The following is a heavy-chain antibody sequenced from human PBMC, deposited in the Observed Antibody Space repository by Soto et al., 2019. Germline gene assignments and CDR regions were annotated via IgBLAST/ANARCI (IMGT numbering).Heavy chain of an antibody. D-gene: IGHD6-6*01. Sequence: EVQLVESGGGLVKPGGSLRLSCAASGFTFSNAWMSWVRQAPGKGLEWVGRIKSKTDGGTTDYAAPVKGRFTISRDDSKNTLYLQMNSLKTEDTAVYYCTTIVWVAARLLAYYYYGMDVWGQGTTVTVSS. CDR3: TTIVWVAARLLAYYYYGMDV. J-gene: IGHJ6*02. CDR2: IKSKTDGGTT. CDR1: GFTFSNAW. V-gene: IGHV3-15*01.